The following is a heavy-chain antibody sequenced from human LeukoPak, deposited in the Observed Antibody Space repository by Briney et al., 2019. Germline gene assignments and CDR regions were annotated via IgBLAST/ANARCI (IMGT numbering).Heavy chain of an antibody. CDR2: ISGGGDTT. CDR3: AKDTSISYYSTHSEYFDY. Sequence: GGSLRLSCAASGFTFSSYGMHWVRQAPGKGLEWISAISGGGDTTHYADSVKGRFTISRDNSENTLYLQMNSLRAEDTAIYYCAKDTSISYYSTHSEYFDYWGQGTLVTVSS. D-gene: IGHD4-11*01. V-gene: IGHV3-23*01. CDR1: GFTFSSYG. J-gene: IGHJ4*02.